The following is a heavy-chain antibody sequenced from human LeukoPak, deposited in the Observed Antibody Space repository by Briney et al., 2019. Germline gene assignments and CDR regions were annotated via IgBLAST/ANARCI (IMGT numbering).Heavy chain of an antibody. J-gene: IGHJ4*02. CDR1: GYTFTGFY. CDR2: INPNSGGT. V-gene: IGHV1-2*02. D-gene: IGHD3-3*01. Sequence: ASVKVSCKASGYTFTGFYMHWVRQAPGQGLEWMGWINPNSGGTNYAQNFQGRVTMTRDTTISTAYMELSRLRSDDTAVYYCARDLTIFGGVNDPLIRGHWGQGTLVTVSS. CDR3: ARDLTIFGGVNDPLIRGH.